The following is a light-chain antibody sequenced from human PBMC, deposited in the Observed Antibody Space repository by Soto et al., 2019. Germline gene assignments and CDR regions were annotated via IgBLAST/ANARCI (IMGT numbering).Light chain of an antibody. CDR1: QDISTY. CDR2: AAY. V-gene: IGKV1-27*01. Sequence: DIQMTQAPSSLSASVGDRVTITCRARQDISTYLAWYQQKPGQVPKLLISAAYTLQSGVPPRFSGSGSGTDFTLTISSMQPEDVSSYYCQKYDNAPLTFGGGTKVDIK. CDR3: QKYDNAPLT. J-gene: IGKJ4*02.